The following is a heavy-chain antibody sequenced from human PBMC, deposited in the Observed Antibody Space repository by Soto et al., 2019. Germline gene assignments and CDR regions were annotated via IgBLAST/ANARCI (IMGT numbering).Heavy chain of an antibody. V-gene: IGHV1-2*02. CDR3: ARDAWGSGRYYFCY. CDR2: SNPNSGGS. Sequence: AVHVSLLASVYTFTDYYMHSLRQAPAQQLEWMGGSNPNSGGSNYAQELQGRVTMNRHTSISTDAMELSRLRYDDAPGYYFARDAWGSGRYYFCYWGQGTLVTVSS. D-gene: IGHD6-19*01. CDR1: VYTFTDYY. J-gene: IGHJ4*02.